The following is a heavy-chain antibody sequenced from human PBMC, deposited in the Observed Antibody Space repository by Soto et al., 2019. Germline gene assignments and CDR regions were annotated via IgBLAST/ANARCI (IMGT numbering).Heavy chain of an antibody. CDR2: ISGSGDTT. J-gene: IGHJ3*02. Sequence: EVHLLESGGGFVQPGGSLRLSCAASGFTFSTYAMTWVRQGPGKGLEYLSAISGSGDTTYYPDSVKGRFTISRDNPKNTLYLQMNSLRVEDTAVYYCAINRDDIGMVDAFVIWGQGTMVCVSS. V-gene: IGHV3-23*01. CDR1: GFTFSTYA. CDR3: AINRDDIGMVDAFVI. D-gene: IGHD2-15*01.